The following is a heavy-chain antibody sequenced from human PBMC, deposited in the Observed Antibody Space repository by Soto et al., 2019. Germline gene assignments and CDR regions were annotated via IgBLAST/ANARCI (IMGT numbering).Heavy chain of an antibody. CDR2: IIPIFGTA. V-gene: IGHV1-69*06. D-gene: IGHD2-15*01. Sequence: SVKVSCKASGGTFSSYASSWVRQAPGQGLEWMGGIIPIFGTANYAQKFQGRVTITADKSTSTAYMELSSLRSEDTAVYYCARGYFSGGSCYWPYYYGMDVWGHGTTVTVSS. J-gene: IGHJ6*02. CDR1: GGTFSSYA. CDR3: ARGYFSGGSCYWPYYYGMDV.